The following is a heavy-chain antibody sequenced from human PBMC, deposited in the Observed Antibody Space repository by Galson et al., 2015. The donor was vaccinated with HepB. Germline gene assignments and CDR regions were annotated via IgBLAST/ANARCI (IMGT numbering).Heavy chain of an antibody. Sequence: SVTVSCKASGYTFTGYYMHWVRQAPGQGLEWMGGIIPIFGTANYAQKFQGRVTITADESTSTAYMELSSLRSEDTAVYYCAATAPTAGGFDYWGQGTLVTVSS. CDR3: AATAPTAGGFDY. CDR1: GYTFTGYY. D-gene: IGHD1-14*01. V-gene: IGHV1-69*13. CDR2: IIPIFGTA. J-gene: IGHJ4*02.